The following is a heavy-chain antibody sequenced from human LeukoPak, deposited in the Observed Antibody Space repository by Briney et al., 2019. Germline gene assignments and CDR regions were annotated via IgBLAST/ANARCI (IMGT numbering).Heavy chain of an antibody. CDR3: ARDRLGSLYDSSGYGAFDI. V-gene: IGHV3-11*04. J-gene: IGHJ3*02. CDR1: GFTFSDYY. D-gene: IGHD3-22*01. CDR2: ISSSGSTI. Sequence: GGSLRLSCAASGFTFSDYYMSWIRQAPGKGLEWVSYISSSGSTIYYADSVKGRFTISRDNAKNSLYLQMNSLRAEDTAVYHCARDRLGSLYDSSGYGAFDIWGQGTMVTVSS.